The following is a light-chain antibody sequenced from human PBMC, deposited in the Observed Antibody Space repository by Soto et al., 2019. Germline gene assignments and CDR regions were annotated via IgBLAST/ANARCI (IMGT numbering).Light chain of an antibody. CDR3: QQRYNWPLT. CDR1: QSVSSN. CDR2: GAS. V-gene: IGKV3-15*01. J-gene: IGKJ4*01. Sequence: EIVMTQSPATLSVSPGERATLSCRASQSVSSNLAWYQQKPGQAPRLLIYGASTRATDIPARFSGSGSGTDFTLTISSLEPEDFAVYYCQQRYNWPLTFGGGTKVDIK.